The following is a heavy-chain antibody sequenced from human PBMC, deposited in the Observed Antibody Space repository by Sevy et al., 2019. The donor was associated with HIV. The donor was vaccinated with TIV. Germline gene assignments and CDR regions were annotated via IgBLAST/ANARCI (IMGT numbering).Heavy chain of an antibody. CDR1: GDSIGSSYY. J-gene: IGHJ6*02. V-gene: IGHV4-59*13. Sequence: SETLSLTCTVSGDSIGSSYYWNWIRQSPGKGLEWIGYIFYSGTTNYNPSLKSRVTVSLDTSKNQFSLELTSVTAADTAVYYCAREGVGDNGYYYSYYGMDVWGQGTTVTVSS. CDR3: AREGVGDNGYYYSYYGMDV. CDR2: IFYSGTT. D-gene: IGHD5-12*01.